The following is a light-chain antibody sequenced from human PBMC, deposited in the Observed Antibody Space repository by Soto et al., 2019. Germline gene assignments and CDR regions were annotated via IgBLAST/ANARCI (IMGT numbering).Light chain of an antibody. Sequence: EIVLTQSPATLSLSPGERATLSCRASQSVSSYLVWYQQKPDQAPRLLIYDASNRATGIPARFSGGGSGTDFTLTISSLEPEDFAVYYCQQRSNWPLTFGGGTKVEIK. CDR1: QSVSSY. CDR3: QQRSNWPLT. J-gene: IGKJ4*01. CDR2: DAS. V-gene: IGKV3-11*01.